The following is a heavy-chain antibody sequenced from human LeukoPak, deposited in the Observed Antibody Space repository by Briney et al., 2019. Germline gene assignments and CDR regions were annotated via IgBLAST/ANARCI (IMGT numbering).Heavy chain of an antibody. J-gene: IGHJ4*02. D-gene: IGHD1-1*01. CDR2: IIPIFGTA. CDR3: ASGRGTSLRGYFDY. V-gene: IGHV1-69*13. CDR1: GGTFSSYA. Sequence: SVKVSCKASGGTFSSYAIGWVRQAPGQGLEWMGGIIPIFGTANYAQKFQGRVTITADESTSTAYMELRSLRSEDTAVYYCASGRGTSLRGYFDYWGQGTLVTVSS.